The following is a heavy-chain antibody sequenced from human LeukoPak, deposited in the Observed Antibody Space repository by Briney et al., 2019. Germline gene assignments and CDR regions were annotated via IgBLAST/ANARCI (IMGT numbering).Heavy chain of an antibody. CDR1: GYSFTNNW. J-gene: IGHJ4*02. V-gene: IGHV5-51*01. CDR2: IYPADSDA. D-gene: IGHD5-18*01. CDR3: ARQQYSLYYYDY. Sequence: GESLKISCKGFGYSFTNNWIAWVRQMPGQGLEWMGIIYPADSDARYSPSFQGQVTISADKSISTTYLQWSSMKASDTAIYYCARQQYSLYYYDYWGQGTLVTVSS.